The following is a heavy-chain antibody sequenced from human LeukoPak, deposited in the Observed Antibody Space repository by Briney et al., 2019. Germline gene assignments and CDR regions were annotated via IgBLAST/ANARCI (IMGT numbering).Heavy chain of an antibody. V-gene: IGHV4-34*01. CDR3: ARDQYYYDSSGYYTFDI. D-gene: IGHD3-22*01. Sequence: SETLSLTCAVYGGSFSGYYWSWIRQPPGKGLEWIGEINHSGSTNYNPSLKSRVTISVDTSKDQFSLKLSSVTAADTVVYYCARDQYYYDSSGYYTFDIWGQGTMVTVSS. CDR2: INHSGST. CDR1: GGSFSGYY. J-gene: IGHJ3*02.